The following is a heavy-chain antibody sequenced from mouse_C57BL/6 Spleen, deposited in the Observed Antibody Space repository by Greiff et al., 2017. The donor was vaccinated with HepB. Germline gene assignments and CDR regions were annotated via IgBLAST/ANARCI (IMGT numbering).Heavy chain of an antibody. Sequence: QVQLQQSGAELVRPGTSVKVSCKASGYAFTNYLIEWVKQRPGQGLEWIGVINPGSGGTNYNEKFKGKATLTADKSSSTAYMQLSSLTSEDSAVYFCARSGQLRPNYYAMDYWGQGTSVTVSS. J-gene: IGHJ4*01. CDR2: INPGSGGT. CDR1: GYAFTNYL. CDR3: ARSGQLRPNYYAMDY. V-gene: IGHV1-54*01. D-gene: IGHD3-2*02.